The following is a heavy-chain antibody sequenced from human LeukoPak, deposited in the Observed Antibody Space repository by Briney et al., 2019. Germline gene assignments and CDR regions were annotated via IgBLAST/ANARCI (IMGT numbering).Heavy chain of an antibody. CDR1: GFTFSSYA. J-gene: IGHJ6*02. D-gene: IGHD3-16*01. V-gene: IGHV3-30*04. CDR2: ISYDGSNK. Sequence: GGSPRLSCAASGFTFSSYAMHWVRQAPGKGLEWVAVISYDGSNKYYADSVKGRFTISRDNSKNTLYLQMNSLRAEDTAVYYCARDQFWGWLGLYYYYYGMDVWGQGTTVTVSS. CDR3: ARDQFWGWLGLYYYYYGMDV.